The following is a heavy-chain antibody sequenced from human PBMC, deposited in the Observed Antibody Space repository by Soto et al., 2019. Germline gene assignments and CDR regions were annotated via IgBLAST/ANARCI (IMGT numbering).Heavy chain of an antibody. J-gene: IGHJ6*03. CDR3: ARAGGEQQLAYMDV. CDR2: INHSGST. D-gene: IGHD6-13*01. Sequence: QVQLQQWGAGLLKPSETLSLTCAVYGGSFSGYYWSWIRQPPGKGLEWSGEINHSGSTNYNPSLKSRVTISVDTSKNQFSLKLSSVTAADTAVYYCARAGGEQQLAYMDVWGKGTTVTVSS. CDR1: GGSFSGYY. V-gene: IGHV4-34*01.